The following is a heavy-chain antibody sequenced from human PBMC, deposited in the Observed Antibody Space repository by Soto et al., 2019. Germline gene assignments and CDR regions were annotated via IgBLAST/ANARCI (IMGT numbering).Heavy chain of an antibody. CDR2: INPSGGST. V-gene: IGHV1-46*03. D-gene: IGHD3-10*01. J-gene: IGHJ4*02. CDR3: ARVVFYGSGSYTEYYFDY. CDR1: GYTFTSYY. Sequence: QVQLVQSGAEVKKPGASVKVSCKASGYTFTSYYMHWVRQAPGQGLEWMGIINPSGGSTSHAQKFQGRVTMTRDTSTSTVYMELSSLRSEDTAVYYCARVVFYGSGSYTEYYFDYWGQGTLVTVSS.